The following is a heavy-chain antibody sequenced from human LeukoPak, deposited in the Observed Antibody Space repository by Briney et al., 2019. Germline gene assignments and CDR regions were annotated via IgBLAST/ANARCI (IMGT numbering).Heavy chain of an antibody. CDR3: ARQSRSYDILTGYYSTYYFDY. CDR2: IYYSGST. CDR1: GGSFSSYY. Sequence: SETLSLTCTVSGGSFSSYYWSWIRQPPGKGLEWIGYIYYSGSTNYNPSLKSRVTISVDTSKNQFSLKLSSVTAADTAVYYCARQSRSYDILTGYYSTYYFDYWGQGTLVTVSS. V-gene: IGHV4-59*08. D-gene: IGHD3-9*01. J-gene: IGHJ4*02.